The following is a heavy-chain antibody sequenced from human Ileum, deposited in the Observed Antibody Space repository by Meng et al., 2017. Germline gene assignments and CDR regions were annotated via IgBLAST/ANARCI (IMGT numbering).Heavy chain of an antibody. CDR3: ARLAAAGSKDDY. J-gene: IGHJ4*02. CDR2: INTNTGNP. V-gene: IGHV7-4-1*02. Sequence: QVQLVQSGAEVRKPGATVKVSCKAATAPGQGPEWMGWINTNTGNPTYAQGFTGRFVFSLDTSVSTAYLQISSLKAEDTAVYYCARLAAAGSKDDYWGQGTLVTVSS. D-gene: IGHD6-13*01.